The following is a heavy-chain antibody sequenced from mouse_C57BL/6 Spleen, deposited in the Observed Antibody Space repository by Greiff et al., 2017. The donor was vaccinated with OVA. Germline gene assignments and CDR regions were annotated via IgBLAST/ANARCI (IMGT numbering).Heavy chain of an antibody. D-gene: IGHD1-1*01. Sequence: QVQLQQPGAELVMPGASVKLSCKASGYTFTSYWMHWVKQRPGQGLEWIGEIDPSDSYTNYNQKFKGKSTLTVDKSSSTAYMQLSSLTSEDSAVYYCAGGSSFDYWGQGTTLTVSS. CDR2: IDPSDSYT. J-gene: IGHJ2*01. V-gene: IGHV1-69*01. CDR3: AGGSSFDY. CDR1: GYTFTSYW.